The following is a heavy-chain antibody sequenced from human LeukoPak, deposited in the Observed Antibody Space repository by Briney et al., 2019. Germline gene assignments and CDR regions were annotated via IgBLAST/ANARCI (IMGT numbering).Heavy chain of an antibody. CDR3: AGRVNRANWFDR. Sequence: GESLKISGKRSGSTFTSYWSDWVRQMPGKGLERMGIIYPGDSETRYSPSFQGQVTISADKSIRTDYLQWSSLKASDTAMYYCAGRVNRANWFDRCGQGTLVTVSS. CDR1: GSTFTSYW. CDR2: IYPGDSET. D-gene: IGHD1-14*01. J-gene: IGHJ5*02. V-gene: IGHV5-51*01.